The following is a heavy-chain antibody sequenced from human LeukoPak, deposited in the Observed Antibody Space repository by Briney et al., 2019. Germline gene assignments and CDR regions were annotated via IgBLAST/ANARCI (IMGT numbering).Heavy chain of an antibody. Sequence: GGSLRLSCAASGVTFSNCWMHWVRQAPGQGLDWVSRIESDGRGTSYADSVKGRFTISRDNAKNTLYLQMNNLRAEDTAVYYCARDTYYYNSSAFYHYYYGMDVWGQGTTVTVSS. V-gene: IGHV3-74*01. CDR1: GVTFSNCW. CDR2: IESDGRGT. CDR3: ARDTYYYNSSAFYHYYYGMDV. D-gene: IGHD3-22*01. J-gene: IGHJ6*02.